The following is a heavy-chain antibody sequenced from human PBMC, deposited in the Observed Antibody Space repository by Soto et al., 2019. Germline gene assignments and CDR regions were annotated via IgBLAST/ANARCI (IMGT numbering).Heavy chain of an antibody. CDR1: GFTFSGHW. CDR3: AREAGYCSRTSCYRRAFDT. Sequence: EVQLVESGGDLVQPGGSLRLSCAASGFTFSGHWMHWVRQVPGKGLEWVSRINTDGGTSAYADSVKGRFTISRDNAKNTLYLQMNTLRDEDTAVYYCAREAGYCSRTSCYRRAFDTWGQGTTVTVSS. CDR2: INTDGGTS. J-gene: IGHJ3*02. D-gene: IGHD2-2*01. V-gene: IGHV3-74*03.